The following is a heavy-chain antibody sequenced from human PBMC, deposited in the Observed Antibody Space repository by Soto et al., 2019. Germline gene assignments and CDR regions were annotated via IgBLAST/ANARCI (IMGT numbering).Heavy chain of an antibody. D-gene: IGHD3-22*01. V-gene: IGHV4-39*01. CDR2: IYYSGST. J-gene: IGHJ6*02. Sequence: QLQLQESGPGLVKPSETLSLTCTVSGGSISSSSYYWGWIRQRPGKGLEWIGSIYYSGSTYYNPSLKSRVTISVDTSKNQFSLKLSSVTAADTAVYYCARRLYYDSSGFEGGGMDVWGQGTTVTVSS. CDR1: GGSISSSSYY. CDR3: ARRLYYDSSGFEGGGMDV.